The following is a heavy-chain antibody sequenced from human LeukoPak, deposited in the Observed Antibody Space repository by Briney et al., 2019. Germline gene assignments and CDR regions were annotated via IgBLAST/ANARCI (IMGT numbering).Heavy chain of an antibody. CDR1: GGTFSSYA. Sequence: SVKVSCKASGGTFSSYAISWVRQAPGQGLEWIGRIIPILGIANYAQKFQGRVTITADKSTSTAYMELRSLRSEDTAVYYCARDSTVTIEYYYGMDVWGQGTTVTVSS. J-gene: IGHJ6*02. D-gene: IGHD4-17*01. V-gene: IGHV1-69*04. CDR2: IIPILGIA. CDR3: ARDSTVTIEYYYGMDV.